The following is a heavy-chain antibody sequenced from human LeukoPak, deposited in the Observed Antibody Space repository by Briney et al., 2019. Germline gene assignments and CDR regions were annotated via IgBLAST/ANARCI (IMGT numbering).Heavy chain of an antibody. V-gene: IGHV3-23*01. D-gene: IGHD3-22*01. Sequence: GGSLRLSCAASGFTFSSHAMAWVRQAPGKGLEWVSGISGSGSNTYYADSVKGRFSISRDNPKNTLYLQMSSLRVEDTAVYYCAAEKDDSPDYWGQGTLVTVSS. CDR3: AAEKDDSPDY. CDR1: GFTFSSHA. CDR2: ISGSGSNT. J-gene: IGHJ4*02.